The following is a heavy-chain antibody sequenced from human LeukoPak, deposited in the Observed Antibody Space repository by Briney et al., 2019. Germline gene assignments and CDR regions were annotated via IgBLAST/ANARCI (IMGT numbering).Heavy chain of an antibody. Sequence: GGSLRLSCAASGFTFSSYAMSWVRQAPGKGLEWVSAISGSGGSTYYADSVKGRFTISRDNSKNTLYLQMNSLRAEDTAVYYCAKALAYCSSTSCYNWFDPWGQGTLVTVSS. V-gene: IGHV3-23*01. D-gene: IGHD2-2*01. CDR2: ISGSGGST. J-gene: IGHJ5*02. CDR1: GFTFSSYA. CDR3: AKALAYCSSTSCYNWFDP.